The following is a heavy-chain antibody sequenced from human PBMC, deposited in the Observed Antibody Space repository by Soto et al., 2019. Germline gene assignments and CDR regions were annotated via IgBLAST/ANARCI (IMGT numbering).Heavy chain of an antibody. CDR1: GFTFISYG. CDR2: IWYDGSNK. V-gene: IGHV3-33*01. D-gene: IGHD2-15*01. Sequence: PGGSLRLSCAASGFTFISYGMHWVRQAPGKGLEWVAVIWYDGSNKYYADSVKGRFTISRDNSKNTLYLQMNSLRAEDTAVYYCARDLGYCSGGSCDYYYYGMDVWGQGTTVTVSS. CDR3: ARDLGYCSGGSCDYYYYGMDV. J-gene: IGHJ6*02.